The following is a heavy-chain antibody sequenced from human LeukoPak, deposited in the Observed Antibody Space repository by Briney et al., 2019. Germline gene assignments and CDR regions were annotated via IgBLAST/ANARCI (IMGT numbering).Heavy chain of an antibody. CDR1: GFTFTSDG. D-gene: IGHD3-3*01. CDR2: IRYDGSNK. V-gene: IGHV3-30*02. CDR3: AKVAFGVAMSHAFDI. Sequence: RGSLRPSCAASGFTFTSDGTHWVRQAPGKGLEWVAFIRYDGSNKYYADSVKGRLTISRDNSKNTLYLQMNSLRAEDTAVYYCAKVAFGVAMSHAFDIWGRGTMVTVSS. J-gene: IGHJ3*02.